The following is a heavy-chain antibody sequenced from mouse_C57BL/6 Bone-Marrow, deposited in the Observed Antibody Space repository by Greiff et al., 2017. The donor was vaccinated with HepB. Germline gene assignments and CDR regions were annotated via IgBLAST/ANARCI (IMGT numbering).Heavy chain of an antibody. CDR1: GYTFTSYT. V-gene: IGHV1-4*01. CDR2: INPSSGYT. J-gene: IGHJ2*01. CDR3: EREGAYYDSSNGY. Sequence: VQLQQSGAELARPGASVKMSCKASGYTFTSYTMHWVKQRPGQGLEWIGYINPSSGYTKYNQKFKDKATLTADKSSSTAYMELSSLTSEDSAVDYREREGAYYDSSNGYRGKGTTLTVSS. D-gene: IGHD1-1*01.